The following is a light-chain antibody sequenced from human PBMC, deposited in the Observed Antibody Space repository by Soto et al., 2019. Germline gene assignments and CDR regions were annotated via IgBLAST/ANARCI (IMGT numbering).Light chain of an antibody. CDR2: EVV. V-gene: IGLV2-14*01. Sequence: QSALTQPASVSGSPGQSITISCTGTSSDVGAYNYVSWYQHHPGKAPKLITYEVVNRPSGISNRFSGSKSGNTASLAISGLQAEDEADYYCSSYTDSNTVLFGGGTKLTVL. CDR1: SSDVGAYNY. J-gene: IGLJ2*01. CDR3: SSYTDSNTVL.